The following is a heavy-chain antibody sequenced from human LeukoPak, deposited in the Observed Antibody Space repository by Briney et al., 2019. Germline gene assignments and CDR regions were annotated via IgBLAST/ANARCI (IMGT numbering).Heavy chain of an antibody. CDR1: GFTFSSYG. Sequence: GGSLRLSRAASGFTFSSYGMHWVRQAPGKGLEWVAVISYDGSNKYYADSVKGRFTISRDNSKNTLYLQMNSLRAEDTAVYYCAKRDFDYWGQGTLVTVSS. J-gene: IGHJ4*02. CDR2: ISYDGSNK. V-gene: IGHV3-30*18. CDR3: AKRDFDY.